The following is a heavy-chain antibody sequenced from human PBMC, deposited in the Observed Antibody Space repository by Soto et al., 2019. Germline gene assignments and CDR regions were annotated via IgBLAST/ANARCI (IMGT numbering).Heavy chain of an antibody. D-gene: IGHD5-18*01. CDR3: ARDQPGYSYGYGLGY. CDR2: ISSSSSYI. J-gene: IGHJ4*02. V-gene: IGHV3-21*01. Sequence: EVQLVESGGGLVKPGGSLRLSCAASGFTFSSYSMNWVRQAPGKGLEWVSSISSSSSYIYYADSVKGRFTISRAKAKNSLYLQMNSLRAEDTGVYYCARDQPGYSYGYGLGYWGQGTLVTVSS. CDR1: GFTFSSYS.